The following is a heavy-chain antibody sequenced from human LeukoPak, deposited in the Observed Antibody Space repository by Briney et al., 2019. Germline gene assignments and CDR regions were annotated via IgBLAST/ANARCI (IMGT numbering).Heavy chain of an antibody. D-gene: IGHD1-1*01. CDR2: ISSSSSYI. Sequence: PGGSLRLSCAASGFTFSSYGMNWVRQAPGKGLEWVSSISSSSSYIYYADSVKGRFTISRDNAKNSLYLQMNSLRASDTAVYYCARELNGAFDPWGQGTLVTVSS. CDR1: GFTFSSYG. V-gene: IGHV3-21*01. CDR3: ARELNGAFDP. J-gene: IGHJ5*02.